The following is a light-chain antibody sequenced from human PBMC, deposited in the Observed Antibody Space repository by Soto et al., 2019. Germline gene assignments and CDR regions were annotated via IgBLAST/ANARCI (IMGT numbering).Light chain of an antibody. V-gene: IGLV2-14*01. CDR3: SSYTSSSTLLYV. CDR2: DVS. Sequence: QSALTQPASVSGSPGQSITISCTGTSSDVGGYNYVSWYQQHPGKAPKLMIYDVSNRPSGVSNRFPGSKSGNTASLTISRLQGEDEADYYCSSYTSSSTLLYVFGAGTKLTVL. CDR1: SSDVGGYNY. J-gene: IGLJ1*01.